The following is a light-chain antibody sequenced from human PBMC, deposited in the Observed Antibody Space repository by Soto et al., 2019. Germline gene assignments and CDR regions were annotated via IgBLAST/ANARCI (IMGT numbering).Light chain of an antibody. J-gene: IGLJ3*02. CDR1: SGHSTYI. CDR3: ETWYSNTHKV. Sequence: QLVLTQSSSASPSLGSSVKLTCILSSGHSTYIIAWHQQQPGKAPRFLMTLDRSGSYNRGSGVPDRFSGSSSGADRYLTISNLQFEDESDYYCETWYSNTHKVFGGGTKLTVL. CDR2: LDRSGSY. V-gene: IGLV4-60*02.